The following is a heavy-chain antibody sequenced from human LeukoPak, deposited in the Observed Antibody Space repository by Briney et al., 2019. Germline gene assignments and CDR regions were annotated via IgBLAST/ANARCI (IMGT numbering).Heavy chain of an antibody. V-gene: IGHV4-34*01. J-gene: IGHJ5*02. D-gene: IGHD3-3*01. CDR1: GGSISSYY. Sequence: SETLSLTCTVSGGSISSYYWSWIRQPPGKGLEWIGEINHSGSTNYNPSLKSRVTISVDTSKNQFSLKLSSVTAADTAVYYCARGSPSITIFGVVIMGHWFDPWGQGTLVTVSS. CDR3: ARGSPSITIFGVVIMGHWFDP. CDR2: INHSGST.